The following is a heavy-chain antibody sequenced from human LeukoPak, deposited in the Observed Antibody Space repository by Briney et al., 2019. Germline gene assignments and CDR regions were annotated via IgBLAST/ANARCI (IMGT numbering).Heavy chain of an antibody. Sequence: GGSLRLSCAASGFTFSSYSMNWVRQTPGKGLEWVSAISGSGGSTYYADSVKGRFTISRDNSKNTLYLQMNSLRAEDTAVYYCAKNNYGMDVWGQGTTVTVSS. CDR1: GFTFSSYS. CDR3: AKNNYGMDV. J-gene: IGHJ6*02. CDR2: ISGSGGST. V-gene: IGHV3-23*01.